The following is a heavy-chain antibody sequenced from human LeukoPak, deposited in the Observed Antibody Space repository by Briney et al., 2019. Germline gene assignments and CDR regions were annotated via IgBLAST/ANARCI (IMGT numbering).Heavy chain of an antibody. CDR1: GFTLSSYS. D-gene: IGHD2-21*01. J-gene: IGHJ4*02. Sequence: GGSLRLSCAVSGFTLSSYSMKWVRQAPGKGLEWVSYISHSSSTIYYADSVKGRFTISRDNAKNSLYLQMNSLTADDTGVYYCGRAYSAGVRDWGQGTLVTVSS. V-gene: IGHV3-48*01. CDR2: ISHSSSTI. CDR3: GRAYSAGVRD.